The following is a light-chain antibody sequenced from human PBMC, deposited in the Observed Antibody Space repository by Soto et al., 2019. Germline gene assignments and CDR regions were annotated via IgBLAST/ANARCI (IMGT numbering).Light chain of an antibody. Sequence: DIVLTPSPGTLSLSPGERATLYCRASQSVSSNHLAWYQQKPGQAPRLLIYGGSSRATGIPVRFSGSGSETDFTLTITRLEPEDFAMYYCQQYGSSGTFGQGTKVEIK. CDR2: GGS. CDR1: QSVSSNH. J-gene: IGKJ1*01. CDR3: QQYGSSGT. V-gene: IGKV3-20*01.